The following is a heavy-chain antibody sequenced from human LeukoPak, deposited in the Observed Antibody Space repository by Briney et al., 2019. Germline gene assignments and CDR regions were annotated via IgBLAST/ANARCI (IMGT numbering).Heavy chain of an antibody. J-gene: IGHJ4*02. D-gene: IGHD5-24*01. CDR2: ISYDGSNK. CDR3: ASNGYNSMGPDY. CDR1: GFTFSSYA. V-gene: IGHV3-30-3*01. Sequence: TGRSLRLSCAASGFTFSSYAMHWVRQAPGKGLEWVAVISYDGSNKYYADSVKGRFTISRDNSKNTLYLQMNSLRAEDTAVYYCASNGYNSMGPDYWGQGTLVTVSS.